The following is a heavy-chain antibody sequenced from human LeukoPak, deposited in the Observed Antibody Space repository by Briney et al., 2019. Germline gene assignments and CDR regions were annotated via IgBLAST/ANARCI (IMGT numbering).Heavy chain of an antibody. J-gene: IGHJ4*02. Sequence: SETLSLTCAAYGCSFSGYYWSWIRQPPGKGLEWIGSINSSGSNDYDPSLKSRVTMSVNMSKSQFSLKLNSVTAADTAVYYCARGETGGTRQLAFYHWGQGTLVTVSS. CDR2: INSSGSN. V-gene: IGHV4-59*10. CDR3: ARGETGGTRQLAFYH. D-gene: IGHD1-1*01. CDR1: GCSFSGYY.